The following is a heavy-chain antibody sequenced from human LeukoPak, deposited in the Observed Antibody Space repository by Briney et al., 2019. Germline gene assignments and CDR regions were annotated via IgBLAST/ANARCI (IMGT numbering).Heavy chain of an antibody. J-gene: IGHJ4*02. CDR1: GYSISSGYY. V-gene: IGHV4-38-2*02. CDR2: IYHSGST. CDR3: ARVPSDSSGWYGGGYYFDY. D-gene: IGHD6-19*01. Sequence: PSETLSLTCTVSGYSISSGYYWGWIRQPPGKGLEWIGSIYHSGSTYYNPSLKSRVTISVDTSKNQFSLKLSSVTAADTAVYYCARVPSDSSGWYGGGYYFDYWGQGTLVTVSS.